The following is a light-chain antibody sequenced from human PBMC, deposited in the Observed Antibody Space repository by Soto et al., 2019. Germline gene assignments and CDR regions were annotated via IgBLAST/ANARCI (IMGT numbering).Light chain of an antibody. CDR3: QQLNSYPLT. J-gene: IGKJ4*01. CDR1: QDISDH. V-gene: IGKV1-9*01. CDR2: AAS. Sequence: DIQLTQSPTFLSASVGDRVTITCRASQDISDHLAWYQQRPGKAPKLLIYAASTLQSGVPSRFSGSGSGTEFTLTISSLQPEDFATYSCQQLNSYPLTFGGGTKV.